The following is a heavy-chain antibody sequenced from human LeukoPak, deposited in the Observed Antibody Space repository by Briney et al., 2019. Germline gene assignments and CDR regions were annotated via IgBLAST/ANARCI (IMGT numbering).Heavy chain of an antibody. Sequence: SETLSLTCTVSGGSLSSYYWSWIRQPAGKGLEWIGHIYTSGSTDYNPSLKNRVSMSVDTSKNRFSLKLSSVTAADTAVYYCARDRGGSHDAFDIWGQGTLVTVSS. D-gene: IGHD2-15*01. CDR2: IYTSGST. V-gene: IGHV4-4*07. J-gene: IGHJ3*02. CDR3: ARDRGGSHDAFDI. CDR1: GGSLSSYY.